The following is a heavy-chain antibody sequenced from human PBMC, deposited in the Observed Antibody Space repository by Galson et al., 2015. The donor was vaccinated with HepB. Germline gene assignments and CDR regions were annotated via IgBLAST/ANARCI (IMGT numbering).Heavy chain of an antibody. V-gene: IGHV1-24*01. CDR3: ATQVPSGITGTWPSFDY. J-gene: IGHJ4*02. Sequence: SVKVSCKVSGSTLTELSMHWVRQAPGKGLEWMGGFDPEDGETIYAQKFQGRVTMTEDTSTDTAYMELSSLRSEDTAVYYCATQVPSGITGTWPSFDYWGQGTLVTVSS. CDR1: GSTLTELS. D-gene: IGHD1-20*01. CDR2: FDPEDGET.